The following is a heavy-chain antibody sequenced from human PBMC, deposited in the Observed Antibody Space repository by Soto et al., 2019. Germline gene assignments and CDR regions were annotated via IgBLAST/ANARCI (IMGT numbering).Heavy chain of an antibody. CDR2: ITPSGVDT. D-gene: IGHD3-22*01. CDR1: GYTFRDHY. CDR3: ARGDPPYETPSRRPFDV. J-gene: IGHJ4*03. V-gene: IGHV1-46*04. Sequence: QAQLVQSGAELKKPGASVTVSCGASGYTFRDHYLFWLRQAPGQGIEWVGMITPSGVDTVYAQKLQGRVTITTDASTRMVFLELRDLRREDTAVYYCARGDPPYETPSRRPFDVWGQGTLVSVSS.